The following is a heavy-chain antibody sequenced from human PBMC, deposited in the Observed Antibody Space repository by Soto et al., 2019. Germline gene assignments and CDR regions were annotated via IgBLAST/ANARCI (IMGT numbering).Heavy chain of an antibody. CDR1: GYTFTSYG. J-gene: IGHJ4*02. CDR3: ARDRPDIVVVPAARRRLDY. Sequence: ASVKVSCKASGYTFTSYGISWVRQAPGQGLEWMGWISAYNGNTNYAQKLQGRVTMTTDTSTSTAYMELRSLRSDDTAVYYCARDRPDIVVVPAARRRLDYWGQGTLVTVSS. CDR2: ISAYNGNT. D-gene: IGHD2-2*01. V-gene: IGHV1-18*01.